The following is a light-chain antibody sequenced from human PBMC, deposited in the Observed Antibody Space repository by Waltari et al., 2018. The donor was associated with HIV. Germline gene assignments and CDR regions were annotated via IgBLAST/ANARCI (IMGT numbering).Light chain of an antibody. J-gene: IGKJ2*01. CDR2: KAS. CDR3: QQYNGYST. CDR1: QTINSW. Sequence: QMHTAPSTLSPPVGDQSTITCRASQTINSWLGWYQQNPGKAPKLLIYKASILESGVPSRFSGSESGTEFTLTISRLQPDDFATYFCQQYNGYSTFGQGTKLEMK. V-gene: IGKV1-5*03.